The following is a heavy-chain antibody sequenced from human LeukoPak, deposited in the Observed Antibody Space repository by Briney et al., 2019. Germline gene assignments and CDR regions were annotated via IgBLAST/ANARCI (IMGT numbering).Heavy chain of an antibody. Sequence: SVRVSCKASGGTFSSYAISWVRQAPGQGLEWMGGIIPIFGTANYAQKFQGRVTITADESTSTGYMELSSLGSEDTAVYYCASKRGYSYGLDYWGQGTLVTVSS. J-gene: IGHJ4*02. V-gene: IGHV1-69*13. CDR3: ASKRGYSYGLDY. D-gene: IGHD5-18*01. CDR2: IIPIFGTA. CDR1: GGTFSSYA.